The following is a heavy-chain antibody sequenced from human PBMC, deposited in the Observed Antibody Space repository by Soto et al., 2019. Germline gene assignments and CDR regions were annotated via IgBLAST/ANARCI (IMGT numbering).Heavy chain of an antibody. D-gene: IGHD2-21*01. V-gene: IGHV3-30*18. CDR2: ISYNGKNK. CDR3: VKDRGHLGVVSAATGAQ. CDR1: GFTFGTYG. J-gene: IGHJ4*02. Sequence: QVQLVESGGGVVLPGGSLRLSCVASGFTFGTYGMHWVRQAPGKGLEWGAVISYNGKNKFYADSVKGRFSISRDNSDNTLDLQMPRLRAEDTDVYYCVKDRGHLGVVSAATGAQWGQGTPVTVSS.